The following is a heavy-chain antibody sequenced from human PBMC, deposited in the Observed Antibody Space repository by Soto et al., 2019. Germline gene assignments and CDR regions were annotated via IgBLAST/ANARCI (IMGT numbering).Heavy chain of an antibody. CDR2: IYYSGST. J-gene: IGHJ4*02. CDR3: ARHGTCGGDCYPSMYYFDY. V-gene: IGHV4-39*01. CDR1: GGSISSSSYY. D-gene: IGHD2-21*02. Sequence: ETLSLTCTVSGGSISSSSYYWGWILQPPGKGMEWIGSIYYSGSTYYNPSLKSRVTISVDTSKNQFSLKLSSVTAADTAVYYCARHGTCGGDCYPSMYYFDYWGQGTLVTVSS.